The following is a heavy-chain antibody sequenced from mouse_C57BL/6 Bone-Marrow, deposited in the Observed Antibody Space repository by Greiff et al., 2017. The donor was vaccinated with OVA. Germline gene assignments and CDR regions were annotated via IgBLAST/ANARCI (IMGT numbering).Heavy chain of an antibody. V-gene: IGHV5-4*01. Sequence: EVKLMESGGGLVKPGGSLKLSCAASGFTFSSYAMSWVRQTPEKRLEWVATISDGGSYTYYPDNVKGRFTISRDNAKNNLYLQMSHLKSEDTAMYYCARDGPDYGSSLDYWGQGTTLTVSS. D-gene: IGHD1-1*01. J-gene: IGHJ2*01. CDR2: ISDGGSYT. CDR1: GFTFSSYA. CDR3: ARDGPDYGSSLDY.